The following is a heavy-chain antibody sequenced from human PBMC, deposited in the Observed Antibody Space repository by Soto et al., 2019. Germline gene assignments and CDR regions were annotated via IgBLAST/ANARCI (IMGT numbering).Heavy chain of an antibody. V-gene: IGHV1-18*01. J-gene: IGHJ3*02. Sequence: QGQLLQSGDEVKKPGASVRVSCRASGYDCTSYGISWVRQAPGQGLEWVSWIRAYNGKRETSQKFQGRVTMTLQTSTDTAHMELGDLTSADTAVYYCARGRIVASIHDAFESWGQGTMGAVYS. CDR3: ARGRIVASIHDAFES. CDR1: GYDCTSYG. CDR2: IRAYNGKR. D-gene: IGHD2-21*01.